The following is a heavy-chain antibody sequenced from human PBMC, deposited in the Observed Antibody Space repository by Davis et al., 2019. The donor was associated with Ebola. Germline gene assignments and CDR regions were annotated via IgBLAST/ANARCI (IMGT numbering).Heavy chain of an antibody. CDR2: IYYSGSP. Sequence: MPSETLSLTCTVSGGSISTYYWNWIRQPPGKGLEWIGDIYYSGSPHYNPSLKRRVTISVDTSKNQFSLKLSSATAADTAVYYCARVVRDELLFHGMDVWGQGTTVTVSS. CDR1: GGSISTYY. D-gene: IGHD2-15*01. CDR3: ARVVRDELLFHGMDV. J-gene: IGHJ6*02. V-gene: IGHV4-59*01.